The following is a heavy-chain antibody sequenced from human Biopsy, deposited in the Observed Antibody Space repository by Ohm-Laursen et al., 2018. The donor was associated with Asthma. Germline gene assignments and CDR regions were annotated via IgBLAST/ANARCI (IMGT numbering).Heavy chain of an antibody. Sequence: SLRLSCAASGFSFSNFAIHWVRQAPGKGLEWVAVMSFDGRQTYYADSVKGRFTISRDNSKNTLYLQMNSLRAEDTAVYYCAKGFSSTSCYGICYYYVMDVWGQGTTVTVSS. CDR2: MSFDGRQT. J-gene: IGHJ6*02. V-gene: IGHV3-30*07. D-gene: IGHD2-2*01. CDR1: GFSFSNFA. CDR3: AKGFSSTSCYGICYYYVMDV.